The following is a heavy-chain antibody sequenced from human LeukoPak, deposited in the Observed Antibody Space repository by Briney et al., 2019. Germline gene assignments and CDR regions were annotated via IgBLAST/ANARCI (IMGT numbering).Heavy chain of an antibody. V-gene: IGHV4-59*01. CDR2: VYYNGIT. CDR1: GVSINTYF. CDR3: ASQLGGTTFH. Sequence: SETLSLTCTVSGVSINTYFWSWIRQPPGKGLEWIGYVYYNGITNYNPSLKSRVSISLDTSKNQFSLRLNSVTAAETAVYYCASQLGGTTFHWGQGTLVSVSS. D-gene: IGHD1/OR15-1a*01. J-gene: IGHJ4*02.